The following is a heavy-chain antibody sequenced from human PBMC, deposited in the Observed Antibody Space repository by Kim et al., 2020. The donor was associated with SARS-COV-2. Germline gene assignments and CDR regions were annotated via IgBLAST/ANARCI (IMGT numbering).Heavy chain of an antibody. CDR2: IDPSDSYT. CDR1: GYSFTSYW. D-gene: IGHD6-19*01. Sequence: GESLKISCKGSGYSFTSYWISWVRQMPGKGLEWMGRIDPSDSYTNYSPSFQGHVTISADKSISTAYLQWSSLKASDTAMYYCAIPEIGGWSRRHFDYWGQGTLVTVSS. CDR3: AIPEIGGWSRRHFDY. V-gene: IGHV5-10-1*01. J-gene: IGHJ4*02.